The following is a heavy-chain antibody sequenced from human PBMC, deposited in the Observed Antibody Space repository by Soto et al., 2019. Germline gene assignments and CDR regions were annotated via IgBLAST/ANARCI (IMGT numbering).Heavy chain of an antibody. D-gene: IGHD2-15*01. CDR1: GDSISTVDYF. V-gene: IGHV4-30-4*01. J-gene: IGHJ5*01. CDR3: ARGRYCLTGRCFPNWFDS. CDR2: IYKSATT. Sequence: TLSLTCSVSGDSISTVDYFWAWIRQPPGQALEYIGYIYKSATTYYNPSFESRVAISLDTSKSQFSLDVTSVTAADTAVYFCARGRYCLTGRCFPNWFDSWGQGTLVTVSS.